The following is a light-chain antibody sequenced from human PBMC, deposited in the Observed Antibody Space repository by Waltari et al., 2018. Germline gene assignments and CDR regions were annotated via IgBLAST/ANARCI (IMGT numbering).Light chain of an antibody. CDR1: SHDVGNYNL. CDR2: EVT. CDR3: CSYAGLGTYV. V-gene: IGLV2-23*02. Sequence: QSGLTQPASVSGSPGQSITISCTGTSHDVGNYNLLSWYQHHPGKAPKLIIYEVTKRTSGVSDRFSASKSANTASLTISGLQTEDEADYYCCSYAGLGTYVFGTGTKVTVL. J-gene: IGLJ1*01.